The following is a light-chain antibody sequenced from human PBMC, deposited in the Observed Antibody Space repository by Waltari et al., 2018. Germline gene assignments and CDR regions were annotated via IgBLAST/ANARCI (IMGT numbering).Light chain of an antibody. CDR1: QSLVYRDGNTY. Sequence: DVVMTQSPRSLSVTPGQSASISCRSSQSLVYRDGNTYLSWYQQKPGQHPRPLIYKVSNRDSGVQDRFSLSRAGADFTLEITIMEAEDVGVYYCGQGTHSPPRTFGQGTNVEI. J-gene: IGKJ1*01. V-gene: IGKV2-30*01. CDR2: KVS. CDR3: GQGTHSPPRT.